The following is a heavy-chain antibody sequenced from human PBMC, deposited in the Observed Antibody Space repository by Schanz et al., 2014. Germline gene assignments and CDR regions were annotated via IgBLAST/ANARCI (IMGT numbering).Heavy chain of an antibody. CDR1: GGSLNNYY. Sequence: QVQLQESGPGLVTPSETLSLTCTVSGGSLNNYYWSWIRQPPGKGLEWIAYIYSSGSTNYNPSLKSRVTISVDTSKNQFSLKVKSVTAADTAVYYCARVLGSSFDYWGQGTLVTVSS. D-gene: IGHD1-26*01. J-gene: IGHJ4*02. CDR2: IYSSGST. CDR3: ARVLGSSFDY. V-gene: IGHV4-59*01.